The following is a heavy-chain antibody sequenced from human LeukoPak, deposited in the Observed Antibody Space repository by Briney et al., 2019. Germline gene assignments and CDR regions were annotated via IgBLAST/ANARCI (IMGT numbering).Heavy chain of an antibody. CDR2: IYNGVNT. D-gene: IGHD1-26*01. CDR3: ARSRAFNSGAFDP. V-gene: IGHV4-61*01. CDR1: GASVSSASY. Sequence: SETLSLTCSVSGASVSSASYWSWIRQPPGKGVEWIAHIYNGVNTNYNPSLKSRVTISVDTSKNQFSLRLNSVTAADTAVYYCARSRAFNSGAFDPWGQGSLVTVSS. J-gene: IGHJ5*02.